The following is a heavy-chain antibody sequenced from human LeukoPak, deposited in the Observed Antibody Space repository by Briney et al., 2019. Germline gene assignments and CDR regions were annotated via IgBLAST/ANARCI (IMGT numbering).Heavy chain of an antibody. CDR2: INHSGGT. V-gene: IGHV4-34*01. CDR3: ARGERGSGESYYYYYMDV. D-gene: IGHD3-16*01. Sequence: PSETLSLTCAVYGGSFSGYYWSWIRQPPGKGLEWIGEINHSGGTNYNPSLKSRVTISVDTSKNQFSLKLSSVTAADTAVYYCARGERGSGESYYYYYMDVWGKGTTVTVSS. J-gene: IGHJ6*03. CDR1: GGSFSGYY.